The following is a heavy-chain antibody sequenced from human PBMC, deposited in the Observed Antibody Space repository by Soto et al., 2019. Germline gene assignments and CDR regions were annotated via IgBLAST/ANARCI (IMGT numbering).Heavy chain of an antibody. D-gene: IGHD2-2*01. CDR3: ARGLGGYCISTSCYGDVGMDV. J-gene: IGHJ6*02. Sequence: QVQLVESGGGVVQPGRSLRLSCAASGFTFSSYGMHWVRQAPGKGLEWVAVIWYDGSNKYYADSVKGRFTISRDNSKNTLYLQMNSLRAEDTAVYYCARGLGGYCISTSCYGDVGMDVWGQGTTVTVSS. CDR1: GFTFSSYG. V-gene: IGHV3-33*01. CDR2: IWYDGSNK.